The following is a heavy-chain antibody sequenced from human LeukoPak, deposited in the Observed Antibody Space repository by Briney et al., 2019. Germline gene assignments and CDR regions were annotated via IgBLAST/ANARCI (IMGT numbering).Heavy chain of an antibody. CDR2: INPNSGGT. CDR3: ARYITMVRGVTPSYNWFDP. V-gene: IGHV1-2*02. D-gene: IGHD3-10*01. CDR1: GYTFSAYC. Sequence: GASVKVSCKASGYTFSAYCMHWVRQAPGQGLEWMGWINPNSGGTNYAQKFQGRVTMTRDTSISTAYMELSRLRSDDTAVYYCARYITMVRGVTPSYNWFDPWGQGTLVTVSS. J-gene: IGHJ5*02.